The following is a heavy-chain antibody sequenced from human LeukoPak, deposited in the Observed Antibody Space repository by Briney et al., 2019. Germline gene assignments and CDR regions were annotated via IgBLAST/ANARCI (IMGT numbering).Heavy chain of an antibody. CDR1: GGSISSSSYY. D-gene: IGHD3-3*01. Sequence: SETLSLTCTVSGGSISSSSYYWGWIRQPPGKGLEWIGSIYYSGSTNYNPSLKSRVTISVDTSKNQFSLKLSTVTAADTAVYYCARGGIDYDFWSGYYNPFGAFDIWGQGTMVTVSS. CDR2: IYYSGST. J-gene: IGHJ3*02. CDR3: ARGGIDYDFWSGYYNPFGAFDI. V-gene: IGHV4-39*07.